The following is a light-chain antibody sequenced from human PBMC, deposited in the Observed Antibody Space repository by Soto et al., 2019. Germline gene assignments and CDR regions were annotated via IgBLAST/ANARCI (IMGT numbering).Light chain of an antibody. CDR2: EVS. V-gene: IGLV2-18*01. CDR3: SLYTSENAYV. Sequence: QSVLTQPPSVSGSPGQSITISCTGTSTDFVSYNRVSWYHQPPGTAPKLMIYEVSKRPSGVPDRFSGSKSGNTASLTISGLQAADEADYYCSLYTSENAYVFGTGTKVTVL. CDR1: STDFVSYNR. J-gene: IGLJ1*01.